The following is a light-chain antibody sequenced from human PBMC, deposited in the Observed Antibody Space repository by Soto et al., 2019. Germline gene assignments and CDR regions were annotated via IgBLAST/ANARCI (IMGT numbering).Light chain of an antibody. CDR2: DAS. Sequence: DIAMTQSPSSLSASVGDRVTITCQASQDISNYLNWYQQKTGRAPKLLIYDASSLESGVSSRFSGSGSGTHFTFTISSLQPDDIATYYCQQYEDFPLTFGQGTRLDIK. CDR1: QDISNY. CDR3: QQYEDFPLT. V-gene: IGKV1-33*01. J-gene: IGKJ5*01.